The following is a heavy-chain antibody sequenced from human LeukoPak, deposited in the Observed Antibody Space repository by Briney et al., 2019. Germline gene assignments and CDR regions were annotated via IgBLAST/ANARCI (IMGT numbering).Heavy chain of an antibody. V-gene: IGHV3-30*18. J-gene: IGHJ4*02. CDR1: GFTFSSYG. D-gene: IGHD1-26*01. Sequence: PGGSLRLSCAASGFTFSSYGMHWVRQAPGKGLEWVAVISYDGSNKYYADSVRGRFTISRDNSKNTLYLQMNSLRAEDTAVYYCAKAFRRGYFDYWGQGTLVTVSS. CDR3: AKAFRRGYFDY. CDR2: ISYDGSNK.